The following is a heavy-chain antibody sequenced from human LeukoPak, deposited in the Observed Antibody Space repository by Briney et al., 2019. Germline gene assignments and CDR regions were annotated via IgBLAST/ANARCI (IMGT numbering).Heavy chain of an antibody. Sequence: PGGSLRLSCAASGFTFSRNGMHWVRQTPGKGLEWVANINQDGSEKYYVDSVKGRFTISRDNAKNSLYLQMNSLRAEDTAVYYCAIYCSGGSCFRNWGQGTLVTVSS. CDR2: INQDGSEK. CDR1: GFTFSRNG. V-gene: IGHV3-7*05. J-gene: IGHJ4*02. D-gene: IGHD2-15*01. CDR3: AIYCSGGSCFRN.